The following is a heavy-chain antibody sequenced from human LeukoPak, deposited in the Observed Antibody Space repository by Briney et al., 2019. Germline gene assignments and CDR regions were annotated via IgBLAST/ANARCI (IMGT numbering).Heavy chain of an antibody. V-gene: IGHV1-24*01. CDR3: ATTWELRNAFDI. J-gene: IGHJ3*02. CDR2: FDPEDGET. Sequence: GASVKVSCKVSGYTLTELSMHWVRQAPGKGLVWMGGFDPEDGETIYAQKFQGRVTMTEDTSTDTAYMELSSLRSEDTAVYYCATTWELRNAFDIWGQGTMVTVSS. CDR1: GYTLTELS. D-gene: IGHD1-26*01.